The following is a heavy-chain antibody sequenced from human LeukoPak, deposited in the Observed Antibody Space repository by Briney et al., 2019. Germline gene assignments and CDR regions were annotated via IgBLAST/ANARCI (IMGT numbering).Heavy chain of an antibody. CDR3: ARGFPTAMVSGY. CDR1: GFTVSSNY. CDR2: IYSGGST. Sequence: PGGSLRLSCAASGFTVSSNYMSWVRQAPGKGLEWVSVIYSGGSTYYADSVKGRFTISRDNPKNTLYLQMNSLRAEDTAVYYCARGFPTAMVSGYWGQGTLVTVSS. D-gene: IGHD5-18*01. V-gene: IGHV3-53*01. J-gene: IGHJ4*02.